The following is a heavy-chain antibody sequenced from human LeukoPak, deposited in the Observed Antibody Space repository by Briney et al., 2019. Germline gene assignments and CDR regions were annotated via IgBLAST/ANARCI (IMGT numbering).Heavy chain of an antibody. D-gene: IGHD3-10*01. J-gene: IGHJ4*02. CDR1: GFTLRSHA. CDR2: ISGSGGAT. CDR3: VSYDSGRNNFVDS. Sequence: GGSLRLSCVASGFTLRSHAMTWVRQAPGKGLEWVSSISGSGGATYYADSVKGRFTISRDNSENALYLQMNNLRAEDTAVYYCVSYDSGRNNFVDSWGQGALVTVSS. V-gene: IGHV3-23*01.